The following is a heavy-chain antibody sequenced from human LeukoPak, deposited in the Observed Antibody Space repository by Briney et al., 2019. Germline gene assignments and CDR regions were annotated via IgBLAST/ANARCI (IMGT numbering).Heavy chain of an antibody. D-gene: IGHD3-10*01. CDR3: ARPTIRWFGELSPDAFDI. Sequence: SVKVSCKASGGTFSSYAISWVRQAPGQGLEWMRRIIPIFGTANYAQKFQGRVTITTDESTSTAYMELSSLRSEDTAVYYCARPTIRWFGELSPDAFDIWGQGTMVTVSS. V-gene: IGHV1-69*05. CDR2: IIPIFGTA. J-gene: IGHJ3*02. CDR1: GGTFSSYA.